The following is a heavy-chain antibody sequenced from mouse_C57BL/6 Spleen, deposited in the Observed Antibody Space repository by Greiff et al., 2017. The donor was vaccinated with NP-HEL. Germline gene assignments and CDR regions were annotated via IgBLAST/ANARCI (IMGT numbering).Heavy chain of an antibody. J-gene: IGHJ2*01. CDR3: ARHYYYGSKSHFDY. CDR1: GYTFTSYD. CDR2: IYPRDGST. D-gene: IGHD1-1*01. Sequence: QVQLKQSGPELVKPGASVKLSCKASGYTFTSYDINWVKQRPGQGLEWIGWIYPRDGSTKYNEKFKGKATLTVDTSSSTAYMELHSLTSEDSAVYFCARHYYYGSKSHFDYWGQGTTLTVSS. V-gene: IGHV1-85*01.